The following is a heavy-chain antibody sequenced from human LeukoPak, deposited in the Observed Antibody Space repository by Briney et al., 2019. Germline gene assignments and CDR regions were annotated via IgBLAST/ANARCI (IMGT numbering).Heavy chain of an antibody. D-gene: IGHD5-18*01. CDR2: IHTGGST. Sequence: SETLSLTCTVSGGSISSYYWSWIRQPAGKGLEWIGRIHTGGSTNYNPSLKSRVTMSGDTSKNQFSLKLSSVTAADTAVYYCAREPWSYGSPLYYFDYWGQGTLVTVSS. CDR1: GGSISSYY. J-gene: IGHJ4*02. CDR3: AREPWSYGSPLYYFDY. V-gene: IGHV4-4*07.